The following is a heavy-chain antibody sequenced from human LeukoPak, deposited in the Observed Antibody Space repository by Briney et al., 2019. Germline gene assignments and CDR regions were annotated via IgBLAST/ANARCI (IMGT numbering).Heavy chain of an antibody. D-gene: IGHD3-22*01. CDR3: ARTYYYDSSGPYRGFDY. CDR2: IYYSGST. Sequence: ASETLSLTCTVSGGSISSYYWSWIRQPPGKGLEWIGYIYYSGSTNYNPSLKSRVTISVDTSKNQFSLKLSSVTAADTAVYYCARTYYYDSSGPYRGFDYWGQGTLVTVSS. V-gene: IGHV4-59*08. J-gene: IGHJ4*02. CDR1: GGSISSYY.